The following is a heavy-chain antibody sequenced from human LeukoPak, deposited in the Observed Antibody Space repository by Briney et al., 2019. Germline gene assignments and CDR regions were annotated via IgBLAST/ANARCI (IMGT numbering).Heavy chain of an antibody. J-gene: IGHJ4*02. Sequence: QPGGSLRLSCAASGFTFSSYAMSWVRQAPGKGLEWVSAISGSGGSTYYADPVKGRFTISRDNSKNTLYLQMNSLRAEDTAVYYCATPRYSSSWPPRYFDYWGQGTLVTVSS. V-gene: IGHV3-23*01. CDR3: ATPRYSSSWPPRYFDY. CDR2: ISGSGGST. D-gene: IGHD6-13*01. CDR1: GFTFSSYA.